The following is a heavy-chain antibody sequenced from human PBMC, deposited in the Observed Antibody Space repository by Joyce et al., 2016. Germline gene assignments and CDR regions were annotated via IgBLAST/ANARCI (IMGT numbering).Heavy chain of an antibody. CDR2: ITNSGAT. D-gene: IGHD6-19*01. J-gene: IGHJ4*02. CDR3: ARSQWLAPLMY. Sequence: QVQLQQWGAGLLKTSETLSLTCAVYSGPFSGFFWSWVRQPPGKGLEWIGDITNSGATHYNPSLKSRLTMSVDTSRKEFSPKLSSVTVADTAIYYCARSQWLAPLMYWGQGTPVTVSS. CDR1: SGPFSGFF. V-gene: IGHV4-34*02.